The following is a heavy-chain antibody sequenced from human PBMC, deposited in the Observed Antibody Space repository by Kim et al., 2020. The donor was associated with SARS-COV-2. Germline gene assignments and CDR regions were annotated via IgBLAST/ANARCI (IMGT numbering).Heavy chain of an antibody. CDR3: SSSTVGAYFDY. J-gene: IGHJ4*02. V-gene: IGHV3-53*01. Sequence: TYCAVSVKGRFTISRDIPKDTLYLQVNSLGAEDTAVYYCSSSTVGAYFDYWGQGSLVTVSS. D-gene: IGHD1-26*01. CDR2: T.